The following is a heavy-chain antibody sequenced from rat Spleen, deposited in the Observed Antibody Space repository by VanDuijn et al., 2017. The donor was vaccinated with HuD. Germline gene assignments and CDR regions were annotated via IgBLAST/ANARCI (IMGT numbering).Heavy chain of an antibody. D-gene: IGHD1-11*01. V-gene: IGHV2-34*01. CDR2: MWYDGDT. CDR1: GFSLTSYS. CDR3: TRGGGYVMDA. J-gene: IGHJ4*01. Sequence: QVQLQESGPGLVQPSQTLSLTCTVSGFSLTSYSVSWVRQPSGKGPEWMGRMWYDGDTAYNSTLKSRLSISRDTSKSQVFLKMNSLQTEDTAIYYCTRGGGYVMDAWGQGASVTVSS.